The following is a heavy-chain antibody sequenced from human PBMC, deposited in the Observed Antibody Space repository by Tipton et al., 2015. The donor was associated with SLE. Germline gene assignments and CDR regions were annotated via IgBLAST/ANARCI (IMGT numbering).Heavy chain of an antibody. CDR3: ARRYYYGSGSFDY. J-gene: IGHJ4*02. Sequence: TLSLTCTVSGGSISSSSYYWGWIRQPPGKGLEWIGSIYYSGSTNYNPSLKSRVTISVDTSKNQFSLKLSSVTAADTAVYYCARRYYYGSGSFDYWGQGTLVTVSS. V-gene: IGHV4-39*07. CDR1: GGSISSSSYY. CDR2: IYYSGST. D-gene: IGHD3-10*01.